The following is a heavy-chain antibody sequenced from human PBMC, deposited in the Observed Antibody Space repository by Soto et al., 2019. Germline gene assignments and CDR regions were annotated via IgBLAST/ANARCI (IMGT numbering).Heavy chain of an antibody. Sequence: GASVKVSFKASGYLFTNYRSTWVRRAPGQGLEWMGRISAKSGITYNAERRQGRVTMTTDTSTSTAYLELRNLGSDDTAIYYFERGPTRSYNYFDPWGQGTLVTVSS. CDR2: ISAKSGIT. CDR1: GYLFTNYR. V-gene: IGHV1-18*01. CDR3: ERGPTRSYNYFDP. J-gene: IGHJ5*02.